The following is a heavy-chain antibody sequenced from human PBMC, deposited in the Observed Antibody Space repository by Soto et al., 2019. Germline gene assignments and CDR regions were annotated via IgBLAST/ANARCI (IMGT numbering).Heavy chain of an antibody. Sequence: PGGSLRLSCAASGFTFSDDYMTWIRQAPGKGLEWISYINNSSSYTIYADSVKGRFTISRDNAKNSLVLQMDSLRAEDTAVYYGAKGGHKELMFFDYWGQGALVTVSS. CDR2: INNSSSYT. J-gene: IGHJ4*02. CDR1: GFTFSDDY. V-gene: IGHV3-11*06. D-gene: IGHD1-7*01. CDR3: AKGGHKELMFFDY.